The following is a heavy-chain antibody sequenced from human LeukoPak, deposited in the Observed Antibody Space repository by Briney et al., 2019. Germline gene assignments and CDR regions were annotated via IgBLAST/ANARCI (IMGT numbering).Heavy chain of an antibody. CDR1: GGSISSYY. CDR3: ASGSTLYYDFWSGPGPFDY. V-gene: IGHV4-59*08. Sequence: SETLSLTCTVSGGSISSYYWGWIRQPPGKGLEWIGYIYYSGSTNYNPSLKSRVTISVDTSKNQFSLKLSSVTAADTAVYYCASGSTLYYDFWSGPGPFDYWGQGTLVTVSS. D-gene: IGHD3-3*01. CDR2: IYYSGST. J-gene: IGHJ4*02.